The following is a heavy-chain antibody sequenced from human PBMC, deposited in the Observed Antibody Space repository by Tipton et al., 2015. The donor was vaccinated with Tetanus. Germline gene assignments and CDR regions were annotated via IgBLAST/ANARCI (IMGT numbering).Heavy chain of an antibody. J-gene: IGHJ4*02. CDR1: GFAFGTYP. CDR2: LSYDGTYT. V-gene: IGHV3-30*04. Sequence: SLRLSCAASGFAFGTYPMHWVRQAPGKGLEWVATLSYDGTYTSYGESVKGRFTISRDNAKNTLFLQMSGLTPEDTAVYYCARMVNRGRYLDSWGQGTLVTVSS. D-gene: IGHD7-27*01. CDR3: ARMVNRGRYLDS.